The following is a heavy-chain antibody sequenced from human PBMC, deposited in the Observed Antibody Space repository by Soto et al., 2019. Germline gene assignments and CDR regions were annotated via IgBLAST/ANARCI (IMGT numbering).Heavy chain of an antibody. D-gene: IGHD6-13*01. CDR2: IYWDDDK. J-gene: IGHJ4*02. CDR1: GFALNTYGVA. Sequence: QITLKESGPTLVKPTQPLTLTCTFSGFALNTYGVAVAWIRQPPGKALEWIALIYWDDDKRYSPSLKSRLTITKDTSKDLVVLTTTNMDPVDTATYYCAHNRIVASAGTGYFDYWGQGTLVSVSS. V-gene: IGHV2-5*02. CDR3: AHNRIVASAGTGYFDY.